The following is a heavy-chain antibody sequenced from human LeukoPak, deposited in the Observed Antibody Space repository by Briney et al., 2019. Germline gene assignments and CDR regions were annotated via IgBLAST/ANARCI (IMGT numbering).Heavy chain of an antibody. Sequence: SGPTLVNPTQTLTLTSTLAGSSLSTSGVGGGWIRQPPGQALECLALSLWDDDKRHSPSLKSRLTITKDTYKNQVVLSTPHTDPVDTATYYCAHRTIYDAYDIWGQGTMVTVSS. CDR2: SLWDDDK. CDR3: AHRTIYDAYDI. V-gene: IGHV2-5*02. J-gene: IGHJ3*02. CDR1: GSSLSTSGVG. D-gene: IGHD3-9*01.